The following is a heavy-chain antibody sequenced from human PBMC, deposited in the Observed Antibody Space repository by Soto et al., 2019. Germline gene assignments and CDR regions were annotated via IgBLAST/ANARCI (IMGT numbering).Heavy chain of an antibody. CDR1: GFTSSDHY. CDR2: TRNKANSYST. Sequence: EVQLVESGGGLVQPGGSLRLACAASGFTSSDHYMDWVRQAPGKGLEWVGRTRNKANSYSTEYAASVKSRFTISSDESKNSLYLQMNSLKTEDTAVYYCGRWGGAAGRYFMDVWGKGTTVTVSS. V-gene: IGHV3-72*01. D-gene: IGHD6-13*01. CDR3: GRWGGAAGRYFMDV. J-gene: IGHJ6*03.